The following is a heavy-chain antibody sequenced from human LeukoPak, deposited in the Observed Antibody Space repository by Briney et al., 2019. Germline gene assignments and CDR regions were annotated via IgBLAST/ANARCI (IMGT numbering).Heavy chain of an antibody. D-gene: IGHD3-3*01. CDR3: ARILAYYDFWSGYLDY. V-gene: IGHV3-21*01. Sequence: GGSLRLSCAASGFTFSSYSMNWVRQAPGKGLEWVSSISSGSSYIYYADSVKGRFTISRDNAKNSLYLQMNSLRAEDTAVYYCARILAYYDFWSGYLDYWGQGTLVTVSS. CDR2: ISSGSSYI. J-gene: IGHJ4*02. CDR1: GFTFSSYS.